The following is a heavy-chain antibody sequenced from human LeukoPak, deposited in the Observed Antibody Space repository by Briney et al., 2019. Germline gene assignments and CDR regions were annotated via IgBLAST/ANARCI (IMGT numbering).Heavy chain of an antibody. V-gene: IGHV3-30*02. CDR1: GFTFSSYG. CDR2: IRYDGGNK. CDR3: ARRAGAYSHPYDY. J-gene: IGHJ4*02. Sequence: GGSLRLSCAASGFTFSSYGMHGVRQAPGKGLEWVAFIRYDGGNKYYADSVKGRFTSSRDNSKNTLYLQMNSLRAEDMAVYYCARRAGAYSHPYDYWGQGTLVTVSS. D-gene: IGHD4/OR15-4a*01.